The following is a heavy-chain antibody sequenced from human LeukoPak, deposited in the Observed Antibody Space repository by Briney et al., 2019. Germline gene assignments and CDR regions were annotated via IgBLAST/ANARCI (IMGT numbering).Heavy chain of an antibody. CDR1: GYSFTSYW. D-gene: IGHD3-22*01. CDR2: IYPGDSDT. Sequence: GESLKISCKGSGYSFTSYWIGWVRQMPGKGLEWMGIIYPGDSDTRYSPSFQGQVTISADKSISTAYLQWSSLKASDTAMYYCASSRRDRSGYYYWFDPWGQGTLVTVSS. CDR3: ASSRRDRSGYYYWFDP. J-gene: IGHJ5*02. V-gene: IGHV5-51*01.